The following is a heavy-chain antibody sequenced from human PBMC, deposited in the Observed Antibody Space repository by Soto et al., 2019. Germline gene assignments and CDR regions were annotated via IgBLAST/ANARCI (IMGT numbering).Heavy chain of an antibody. CDR2: ISAYNGNT. D-gene: IGHD1-26*01. CDR3: ARDLGGSYYAPVDY. CDR1: GYTFTSYY. J-gene: IGHJ4*02. Sequence: ASVKVSCKASGYTFTSYYMHWVRQAPGQGLEWMGWISAYNGNTKYAQKFQGRVTMTTDTSTSTAYMELRSLRSDDTAVYYCARDLGGSYYAPVDYWGQGTLVTVSS. V-gene: IGHV1-18*04.